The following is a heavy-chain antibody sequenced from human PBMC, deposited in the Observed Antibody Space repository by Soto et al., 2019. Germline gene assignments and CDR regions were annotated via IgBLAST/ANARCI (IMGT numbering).Heavy chain of an antibody. J-gene: IGHJ5*02. CDR2: IYYSGST. CDR3: ARLAGTTVWFDP. V-gene: IGHV4-39*01. Sequence: SETLSLTCTVSGGSISSSSYYWGWIRQPPGKGLEWIGSIYYSGSTYYNPSLKSRVTISVDTSKNQFSLKLSSVTAADTAVYYCARLAGTTVWFDPWGQGTLVTVSS. CDR1: GGSISSSSYY. D-gene: IGHD1-7*01.